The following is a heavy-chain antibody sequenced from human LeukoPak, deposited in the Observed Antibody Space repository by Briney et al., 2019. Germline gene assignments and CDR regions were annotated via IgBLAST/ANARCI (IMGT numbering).Heavy chain of an antibody. Sequence: SETLSLTCTVSGGSMSSYYWNWIRQPPGKGLEWIGYIYYSGSTNYNPSLKSRVTISVDTSNNQFSLKLSSVTAADTAVYYCARAYGSGSWLWEYYFDYWGQGTLVTVSS. CDR2: IYYSGST. CDR1: GGSMSSYY. V-gene: IGHV4-59*01. D-gene: IGHD3-10*01. CDR3: ARAYGSGSWLWEYYFDY. J-gene: IGHJ4*02.